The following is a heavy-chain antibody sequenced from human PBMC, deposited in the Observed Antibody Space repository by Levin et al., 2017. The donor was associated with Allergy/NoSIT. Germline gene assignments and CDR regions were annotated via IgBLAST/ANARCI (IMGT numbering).Heavy chain of an antibody. J-gene: IGHJ4*02. CDR1: GFTFSDYY. Sequence: MAGGSLRLSCAASGFTFSDYYLNWVRQAPGKGLEWVSSISKSGDYVYYADSVRGRFTISRDNAEKSVHLQMNSLRAEDTAVYYCARASDYVWGNYRGWDDWGQGTLVTVSS. D-gene: IGHD3-16*02. V-gene: IGHV3-21*01. CDR2: ISKSGDYV. CDR3: ARASDYVWGNYRGWDD.